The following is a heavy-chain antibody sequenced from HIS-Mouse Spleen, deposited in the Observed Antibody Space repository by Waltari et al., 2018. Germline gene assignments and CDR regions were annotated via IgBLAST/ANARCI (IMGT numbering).Heavy chain of an antibody. D-gene: IGHD6-6*01. J-gene: IGHJ4*02. CDR2: IKEDGSEK. Sequence: EVQLVESGGGLVQPGGSLRLSCAASGFTFSSYWMSWVRQAPGKGLEWVANIKEDGSEKNYVDSGKGRLTISRDNAKNSLYLQMNSLRAEDTAVYYCARKGLLYSSSSFDYWGQGTLVTVSS. CDR3: ARKGLLYSSSSFDY. V-gene: IGHV3-7*01. CDR1: GFTFSSYW.